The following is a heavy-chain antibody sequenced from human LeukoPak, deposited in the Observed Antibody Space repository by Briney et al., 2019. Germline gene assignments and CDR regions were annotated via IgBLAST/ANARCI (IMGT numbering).Heavy chain of an antibody. D-gene: IGHD5-18*01. V-gene: IGHV4-30-2*01. Sequence: PSQTLSLTCTVSGGSISSGGYYWSWIRQPPGKGLEWIGYIYHSGSTYYNPSLKSRVTISVDTSKNQFSLKLSSVTAADTAVYYCARDSPDTAMVMGDYWGQGTLVTVSS. CDR1: GGSISSGGYY. J-gene: IGHJ4*02. CDR2: IYHSGST. CDR3: ARDSPDTAMVMGDY.